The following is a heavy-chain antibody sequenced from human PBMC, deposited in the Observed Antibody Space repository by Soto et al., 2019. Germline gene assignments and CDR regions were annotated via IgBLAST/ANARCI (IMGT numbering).Heavy chain of an antibody. J-gene: IGHJ4*02. Sequence: GGSLRLSCAASGFTFSIYTFPWVRQAPGKGLEWVAVVSNDGNNKYYADSVKGRFTHSRDSSRNTVYLQMNSLRYEDTAVYYCAGGYYLDYWGQGTLVTLSS. V-gene: IGHV3-30-3*01. CDR3: AGGYYLDY. D-gene: IGHD3-22*01. CDR1: GFTFSIYT. CDR2: VSNDGNNK.